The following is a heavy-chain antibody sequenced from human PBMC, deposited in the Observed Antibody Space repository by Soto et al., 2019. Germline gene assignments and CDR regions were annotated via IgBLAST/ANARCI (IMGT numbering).Heavy chain of an antibody. Sequence: SETLSLTCTVSGGSISSSSYYWGWIRQPPGKGLEWIGSIYYSGSTYYNPSLKSRVTISVDTSKNQFSLKLSSVTAADTAVYYCARAYSSSWTPYGIYFDYWGQGTLVTVSS. D-gene: IGHD6-13*01. CDR2: IYYSGST. V-gene: IGHV4-39*01. CDR3: ARAYSSSWTPYGIYFDY. J-gene: IGHJ4*02. CDR1: GGSISSSSYY.